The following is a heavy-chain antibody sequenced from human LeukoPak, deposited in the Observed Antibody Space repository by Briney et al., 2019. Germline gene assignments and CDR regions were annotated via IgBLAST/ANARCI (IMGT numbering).Heavy chain of an antibody. CDR1: GFTFSSYA. J-gene: IGHJ4*02. Sequence: KSGGSLRLSCAASGFTFSSYAMSWVRQAPGKGLEWVSSISGGGGVTYYADSVKGRFTISRDNSKNTLYLQMNSLRAEDTAVYYCARVWSSGYTKDYWGQGTLVTVSS. V-gene: IGHV3-23*01. CDR2: ISGGGGVT. D-gene: IGHD3-22*01. CDR3: ARVWSSGYTKDY.